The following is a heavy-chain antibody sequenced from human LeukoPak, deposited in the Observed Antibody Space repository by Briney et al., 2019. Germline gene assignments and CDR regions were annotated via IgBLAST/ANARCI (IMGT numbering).Heavy chain of an antibody. J-gene: IGHJ3*02. CDR2: IKQDGSEK. D-gene: IGHD1-26*01. CDR3: ARDISGSYSSDAFDI. V-gene: IGHV3-7*04. Sequence: GGSLRLSCAASKFTFSNYWMSWVRQAPGKGLEWVANIKQDGSEKYYVDSVKGRFTISRDNAKNSLYLQMNSLRAEDTAVYYCARDISGSYSSDAFDIWGQGTMVTVSS. CDR1: KFTFSNYW.